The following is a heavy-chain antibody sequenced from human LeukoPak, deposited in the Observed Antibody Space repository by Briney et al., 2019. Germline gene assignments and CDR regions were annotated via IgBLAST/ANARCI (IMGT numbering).Heavy chain of an antibody. CDR1: GFIVSSNY. J-gene: IGHJ4*02. CDR3: VQDWAWGAFGY. CDR2: IYSGGST. Sequence: GGSLRLSCAASGFIVSSNYMSWVRQAPGKGVEWVSVIYSGGSTYYADSVKGRFTISRDNSKNTLYLQMNSLRAEDTAVYYCVQDWAWGAFGYWGQGTLVTVSS. D-gene: IGHD7-27*01. V-gene: IGHV3-53*01.